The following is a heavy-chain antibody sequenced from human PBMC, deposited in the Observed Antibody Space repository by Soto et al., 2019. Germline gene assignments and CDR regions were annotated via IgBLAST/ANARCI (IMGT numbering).Heavy chain of an antibody. Sequence: QVQLVQSGVEVKMPGASVKLACKASGYTFTNYGLTWVRQVPGQGLEWIGWVSGYNRNTNYAQKVEDRVILTTDTTTRPAFMELRSLRPVDTGIYFCARERPGESLIYWGQGPLLTVSP. J-gene: IGHJ4*02. CDR2: VSGYNRNT. CDR1: GYTFTNYG. D-gene: IGHD3-16*01. CDR3: ARERPGESLIY. V-gene: IGHV1-18*01.